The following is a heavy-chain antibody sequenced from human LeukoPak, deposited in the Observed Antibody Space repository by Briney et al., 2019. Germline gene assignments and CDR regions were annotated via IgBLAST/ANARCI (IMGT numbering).Heavy chain of an antibody. CDR3: TTLSSRTKNDY. CDR2: MQSKTDGGAK. D-gene: IGHD3-16*01. V-gene: IGHV3-15*01. CDR1: GFIFSNAW. J-gene: IGHJ4*02. Sequence: GGSLRLSCAASGFIFSNAWMTWVRQAPGKGLEWVGRMQSKTDGGAKDYAAPVKGRFTISRDDSKNTLYLQMDSLKTEDTAVYYCTTLSSRTKNDYWGQGTLVTVSS.